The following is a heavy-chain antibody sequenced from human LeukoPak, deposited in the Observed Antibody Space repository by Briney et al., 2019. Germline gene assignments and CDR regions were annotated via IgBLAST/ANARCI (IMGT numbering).Heavy chain of an antibody. CDR2: ISSNGGST. V-gene: IGHV3-64D*06. CDR3: VKDDLRFGRTLAFDI. Sequence: GGSLRLSCSASGFTFSSYAMHWVRQAPGKGLEYVSAISSNGGSTYYADSVKGRFTISRDNSKNTLYLQMISLRAEDTAVYYCVKDDLRFGRTLAFDIWGQGTMVTVSS. J-gene: IGHJ3*02. CDR1: GFTFSSYA. D-gene: IGHD3-16*01.